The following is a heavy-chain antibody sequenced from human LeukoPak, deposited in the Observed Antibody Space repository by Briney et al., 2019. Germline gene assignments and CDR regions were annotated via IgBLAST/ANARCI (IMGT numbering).Heavy chain of an antibody. V-gene: IGHV3-21*01. CDR1: GFTFDDYA. Sequence: GGSLRLSCAASGFTFDDYAMHWVRQAPGKGLEWVSSISSSSSYIYYADSVKGRFTISRDNAKNSLYLQMNSLRAEDTAVYYCAGFTYYYDSSGYRAGWGQGTLVTVSS. CDR2: ISSSSSYI. D-gene: IGHD3-22*01. CDR3: AGFTYYYDSSGYRAG. J-gene: IGHJ4*02.